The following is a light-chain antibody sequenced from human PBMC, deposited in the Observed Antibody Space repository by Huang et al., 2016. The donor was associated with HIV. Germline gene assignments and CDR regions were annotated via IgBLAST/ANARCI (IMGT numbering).Light chain of an antibody. V-gene: IGKV1-NL1*01. CDR2: ATS. J-gene: IGKJ1*01. Sequence: DIQMTQSPSSLSASVGDRVTITCRASQGINNSLAWYQQKPGKAPRLLLYATSKLESGVPSRFRGSGSGTHYVLTINTLQPEDFAIYYCQQYHSKPWTFGRGTKVDIK. CDR1: QGINNS. CDR3: QQYHSKPWT.